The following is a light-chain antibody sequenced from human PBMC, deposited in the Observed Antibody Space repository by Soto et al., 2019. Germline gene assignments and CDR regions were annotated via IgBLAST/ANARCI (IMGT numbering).Light chain of an antibody. Sequence: EIVMTQSPATLSVSPGERATLSCRASQSVDINLAWYQKKAGQAPRLLIYGAFTRATGIPDRFSGSGSGTDFTLTISSLEPEDFAVYYCQQRSNWPPKITFGQGTRLEI. CDR1: QSVDIN. CDR2: GAF. V-gene: IGKV3-11*01. J-gene: IGKJ5*01. CDR3: QQRSNWPPKIT.